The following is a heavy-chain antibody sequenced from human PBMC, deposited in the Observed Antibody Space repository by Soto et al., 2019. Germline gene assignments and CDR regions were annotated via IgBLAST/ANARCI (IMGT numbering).Heavy chain of an antibody. Sequence: QVQLQQWGAGLLKPSETLSLTCAVYGGSFSGYYWTWIRQPPGTGLEWIGEINHSGSTNYNPSIKSRVTISVDTSKIQFSPELTSVTAADSSVYYCARDKITGLFDYWGQGTLVTVSS. CDR3: ARDKITGLFDY. D-gene: IGHD2-8*02. J-gene: IGHJ4*02. CDR2: INHSGST. CDR1: GGSFSGYY. V-gene: IGHV4-34*01.